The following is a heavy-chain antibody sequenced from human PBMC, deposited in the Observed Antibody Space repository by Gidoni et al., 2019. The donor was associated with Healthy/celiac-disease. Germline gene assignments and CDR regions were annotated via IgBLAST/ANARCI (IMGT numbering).Heavy chain of an antibody. D-gene: IGHD1-26*01. CDR3: ARVPWELPAVSVAFDI. J-gene: IGHJ3*02. CDR1: GYSISSGYS. V-gene: IGHV4-38-2*01. Sequence: QVQLQESGPGLVKPSETLSLTCAVSGYSISSGYSWGWIRQPPGKGLEWIGSIYHSGRTYYNPSLKSRATISVDTSKNQFSLKLSSVTAADTAVYYCARVPWELPAVSVAFDIWGQGTMVTVSS. CDR2: IYHSGRT.